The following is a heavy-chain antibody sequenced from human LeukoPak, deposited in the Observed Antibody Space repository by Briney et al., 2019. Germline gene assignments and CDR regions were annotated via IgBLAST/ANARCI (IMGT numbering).Heavy chain of an antibody. CDR3: ARDSRYYYDRSGYYYCYY. Sequence: ASVKVSCKASGGTFSSYAISWVRQAPGQGLEWMGGIIPIFGTANYAQKFQGRVTITADESTSTAYMELSSLRSEDTAVYYCARDSRYYYDRSGYYYCYYWRQGNLVTVSS. J-gene: IGHJ4*02. D-gene: IGHD3-22*01. CDR2: IIPIFGTA. CDR1: GGTFSSYA. V-gene: IGHV1-69*13.